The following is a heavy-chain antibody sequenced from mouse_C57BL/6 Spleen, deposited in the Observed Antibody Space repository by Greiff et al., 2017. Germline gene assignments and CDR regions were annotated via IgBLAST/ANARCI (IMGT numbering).Heavy chain of an antibody. V-gene: IGHV1-53*01. D-gene: IGHD6-1*01. J-gene: IGHJ2*01. CDR2: INPSNGGT. CDR3: ARSESADY. CDR1: GYTFTSYW. Sequence: QDQREKKGKEGGKPGEGGKRAGKAAGYTFTSYWMHWVKQRPGQGLEWIGNINPSNGGTNYNEKFKSKATLTVDKSSSTAYMQLSSLTSEDSAVYYCARSESADYWGQGSTLTVSS.